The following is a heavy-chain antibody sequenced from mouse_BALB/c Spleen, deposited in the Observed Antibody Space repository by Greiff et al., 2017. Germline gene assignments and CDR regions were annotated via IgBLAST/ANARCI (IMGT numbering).Heavy chain of an antibody. CDR1: GYTFTSYT. Sequence: LQESGAELARPGASVKMSCKASGYTFTSYTMHWVKQRPGQGLEWIGYINPSSGYTNYNQKFKDKATLTADKSSSTAYMQLSSLTSEDSAVYYCARSPLITTVVQYYFDYWGQGTTLTVSS. D-gene: IGHD1-1*01. CDR2: INPSSGYT. CDR3: ARSPLITTVVQYYFDY. J-gene: IGHJ2*01. V-gene: IGHV1-4*01.